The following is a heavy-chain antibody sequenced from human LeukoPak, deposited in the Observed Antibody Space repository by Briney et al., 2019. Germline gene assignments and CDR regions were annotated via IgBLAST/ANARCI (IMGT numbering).Heavy chain of an antibody. CDR3: AAGPRGVGAIDY. CDR2: IVVGSGNT. CDR1: GFTFTSSA. Sequence: GTSVKVSCTASGFTFTSSAMQWVRQARGQRLEWIGWIVVGSGNTNYAQKFQERVTITRDMSTSTAYMELSSLRSEDTAVYYCAAGPRGVGAIDYWGQGTLVTVSS. J-gene: IGHJ4*02. V-gene: IGHV1-58*02. D-gene: IGHD1-26*01.